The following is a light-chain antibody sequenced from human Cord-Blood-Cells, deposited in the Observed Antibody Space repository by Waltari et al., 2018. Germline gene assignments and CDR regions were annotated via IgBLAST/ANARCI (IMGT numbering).Light chain of an antibody. CDR3: CSYAGSYTLV. CDR2: DVS. J-gene: IGLJ3*02. Sequence: QSALTQPRSVSGSPGPSVTISCTGTSRDVGGYKCVSWYQQHPGKAPKLMIYDVSKRPSGVPDRFSGSKSGNTASLTISGLQAEDEADYYCCSYAGSYTLVFGGGTKLTVL. CDR1: SRDVGGYKC. V-gene: IGLV2-11*01.